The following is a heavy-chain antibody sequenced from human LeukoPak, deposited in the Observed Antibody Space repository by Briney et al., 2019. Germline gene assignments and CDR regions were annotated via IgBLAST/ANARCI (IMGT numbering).Heavy chain of an antibody. CDR2: ISYDGSKK. CDR1: GFTFSSYD. D-gene: IGHD2-2*01. J-gene: IGHJ4*02. V-gene: IGHV3-30*18. Sequence: GESLRLSCAASGFTFSSYDMHWVRQAPGKGLEGVALISYDGSKKYYADSEKGRFTISRDYAKNTLYLQMNSLTTDDTAVYYCAKRICSSTSCYLDYWGQGTLVTVSS. CDR3: AKRICSSTSCYLDY.